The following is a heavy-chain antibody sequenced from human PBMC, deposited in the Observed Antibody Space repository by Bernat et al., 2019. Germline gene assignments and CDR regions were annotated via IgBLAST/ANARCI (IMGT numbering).Heavy chain of an antibody. CDR3: ARHSPLTIFGVVNFNHYFDY. CDR1: GGSISSYY. Sequence: QVQLQESGPGLVKPSETLSLTCTVSGGSISSYYWSWIRQPPGKGLEWIGYIYYSGSTNYNPSLKSRVTISVDTSKNQFSLKLSSVTAADTAVYYCARHSPLTIFGVVNFNHYFDYWGQGTLVTVSS. D-gene: IGHD3-3*01. V-gene: IGHV4-59*08. CDR2: IYYSGST. J-gene: IGHJ4*02.